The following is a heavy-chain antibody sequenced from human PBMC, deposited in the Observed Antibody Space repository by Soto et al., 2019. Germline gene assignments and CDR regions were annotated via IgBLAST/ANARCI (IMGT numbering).Heavy chain of an antibody. CDR1: GFTFSSYW. Sequence: GGSLRLSCAAPGFTFSSYWMSWVRQAPGKGLEWVANIKQDGSEKYYVDSVKGRFTISRDNAKNSLYLQMNSLRAEDTAVYYCARGYGVTTNMDVWGKGTTVTVSS. CDR3: ARGYGVTTNMDV. V-gene: IGHV3-7*01. CDR2: IKQDGSEK. J-gene: IGHJ6*04. D-gene: IGHD4-17*01.